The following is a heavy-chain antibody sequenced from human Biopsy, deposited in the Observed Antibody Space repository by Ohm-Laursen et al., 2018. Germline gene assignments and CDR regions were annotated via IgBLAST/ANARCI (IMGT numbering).Heavy chain of an antibody. CDR1: GFTFSSYA. CDR2: ISGNSDII. V-gene: IGHV3-23*01. J-gene: IGHJ4*02. D-gene: IGHD4-17*01. Sequence: SLRLSCSASGFTFSSYAMTWLRQAPGKGLEWVSTISGNSDIIYDTDSVKGRFTISRDNSKNTLYLQMNNLRADDTAVYYCALAAAQAVTHFDYWGQGTLVTVSS. CDR3: ALAAAQAVTHFDY.